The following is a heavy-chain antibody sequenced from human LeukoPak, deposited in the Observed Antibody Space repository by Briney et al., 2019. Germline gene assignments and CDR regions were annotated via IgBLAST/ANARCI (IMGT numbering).Heavy chain of an antibody. CDR2: LYYGGNT. CDR3: ARVASPGYSSSWFDY. D-gene: IGHD6-13*01. CDR1: GGSFTNRNYF. V-gene: IGHV4-39*07. Sequence: SETLSLTCTVSGGSFTNRNYFWGWIRHLPGKGLQWIGSLYYGGNTFYNPSLQSQISISLDTSKNQLSLKLSSVTASDTAVYYCARVASPGYSSSWFDYWGQGTLVTVSS. J-gene: IGHJ4*02.